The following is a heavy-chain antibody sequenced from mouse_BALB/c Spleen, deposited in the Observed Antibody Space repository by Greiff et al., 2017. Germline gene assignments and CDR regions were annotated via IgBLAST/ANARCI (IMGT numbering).Heavy chain of an antibody. CDR3: VREYYYGRDWYFDV. J-gene: IGHJ1*01. D-gene: IGHD1-1*01. CDR2: IRSKSNNYAT. Sequence: EVHLVESGGGLVQPKGSLKLSCAASGFTFNTYAMHWVCQAPGKGLEWVARIRSKSNNYATYYADSVKDRFTISRDDSQSMLYLQMNNLKTEDTAMYYCVREYYYGRDWYFDVWGAGTTVTVSS. CDR1: GFTFNTYA. V-gene: IGHV10-3*03.